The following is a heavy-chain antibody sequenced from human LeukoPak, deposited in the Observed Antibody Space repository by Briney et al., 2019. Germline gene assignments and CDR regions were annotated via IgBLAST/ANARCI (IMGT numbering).Heavy chain of an antibody. D-gene: IGHD3-22*01. J-gene: IGHJ3*02. V-gene: IGHV4-39*07. CDR2: IYYSGST. CDR3: ARAQDYYDSSGYSQTAFDI. CDR1: GGSISSSSYY. Sequence: PSETLSLTCTVSGGSISSSSYYCGWIRQPPGKGLEWIGSIYYSGSTYYNPSLKSRVTLSVDTSKNQFSLKLSSVTAADTAVYYCARAQDYYDSSGYSQTAFDIWGQGTMVTVSS.